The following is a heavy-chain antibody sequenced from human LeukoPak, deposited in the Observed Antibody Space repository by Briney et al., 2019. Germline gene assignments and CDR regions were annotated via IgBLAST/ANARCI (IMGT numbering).Heavy chain of an antibody. D-gene: IGHD3-10*01. CDR1: GFTFSDYA. CDR2: ISGSGANT. V-gene: IGHV3-23*01. J-gene: IGHJ4*02. CDR3: ANLMVRGVDY. Sequence: GGSLRLSCAASGFTFSDYAIHWVRQAPGGGPEWVSAISGSGANTYYADSVKGRVTISRDNSKNTLYLQLDSLRAEDTAVYYCANLMVRGVDYWGQGTLVTVSS.